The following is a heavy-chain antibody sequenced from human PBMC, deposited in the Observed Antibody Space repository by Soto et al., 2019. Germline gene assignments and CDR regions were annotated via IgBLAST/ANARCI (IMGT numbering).Heavy chain of an antibody. Sequence: ASVKGSCMASGYTFTGYYMHWVRQAPGQGLEWMGWINPNSGGTNYAQKFQGWVTMTRDTSISTAYMELSRLRSDDTAVYYCARGYDILTGLSWEANYGMDVWGQGTTVTVSS. CDR2: INPNSGGT. D-gene: IGHD3-9*01. CDR3: ARGYDILTGLSWEANYGMDV. V-gene: IGHV1-2*04. J-gene: IGHJ6*02. CDR1: GYTFTGYY.